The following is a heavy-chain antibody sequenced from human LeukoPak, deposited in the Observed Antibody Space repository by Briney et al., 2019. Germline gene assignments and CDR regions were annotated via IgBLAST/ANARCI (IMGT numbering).Heavy chain of an antibody. V-gene: IGHV4-59*01. CDR1: GGSISTYY. J-gene: IGHJ6*03. D-gene: IGHD2-2*01. Sequence: SETLSLTCTVSGGSISTYYWSWIRQPPGKGLEWIGYIYNSGSTNYNPSLQSRVTISVDTSKNQFSLRLTSVTAADTAVYFCARVAGVPATANYYYYMDVWGKGTTVTVSS. CDR2: IYNSGST. CDR3: ARVAGVPATANYYYYMDV.